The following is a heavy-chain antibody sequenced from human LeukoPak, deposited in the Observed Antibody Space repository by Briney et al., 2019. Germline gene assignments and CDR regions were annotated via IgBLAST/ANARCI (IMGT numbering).Heavy chain of an antibody. J-gene: IGHJ5*02. CDR2: LNTNTGNP. CDR3: ARDRSVVAATRSWFDP. D-gene: IGHD2-15*01. Sequence: ASVKVSCKASGYTFTSYAMNWVRQAPGQGLEWMGWLNTNTGNPTYAQGFTGRFVFSLDTSVSTAYLQISSLKAEDTAVYYCARDRSVVAATRSWFDPWGQGTLVTVSS. CDR1: GYTFTSYA. V-gene: IGHV7-4-1*02.